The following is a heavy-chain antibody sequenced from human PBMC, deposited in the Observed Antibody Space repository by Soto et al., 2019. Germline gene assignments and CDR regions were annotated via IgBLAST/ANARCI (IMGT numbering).Heavy chain of an antibody. V-gene: IGHV2-5*02. J-gene: IGHJ6*02. Sequence: QITLKESGPTLVKPTQTLTLTCTFSGFSLSTSGVGVGWIRQPPGKALEWLALIYWDDDKRYSPSLRSRLTISKDTSKNQVVLTMTNMDPVDTATYYCIQSRCGGDCLQSYASHYYYGMYVWGQGTTVTVSS. CDR1: GFSLSTSGVG. CDR2: IYWDDDK. D-gene: IGHD2-21*02. CDR3: IQSRCGGDCLQSYASHYYYGMYV.